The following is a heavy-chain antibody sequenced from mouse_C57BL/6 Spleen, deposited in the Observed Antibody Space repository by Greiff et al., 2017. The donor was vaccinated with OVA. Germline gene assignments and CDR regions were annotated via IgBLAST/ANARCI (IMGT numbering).Heavy chain of an antibody. CDR2: ISSGSSTI. J-gene: IGHJ2*01. Sequence: EVKVEESGGGLVKPGGSLKLSCAASGFTFSDYGMHWVRQAPEKGLEWVAYISSGSSTIYYADTVKGRFTISRDNAKNTLFLQMTSLRSEDTAMYYCARPLFDYWGQGTTLTVSS. V-gene: IGHV5-17*01. CDR1: GFTFSDYG. CDR3: ARPLFDY.